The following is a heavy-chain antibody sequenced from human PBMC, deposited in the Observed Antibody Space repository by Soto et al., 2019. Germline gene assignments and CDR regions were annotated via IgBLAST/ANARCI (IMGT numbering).Heavy chain of an antibody. CDR1: GYTFTNFG. V-gene: IGHV1-18*01. D-gene: IGHD3-10*01. Sequence: QVQLVQSGAEVKKPGASVKVSCKTSGYTFTNFGISWVRQAPGQGLELMGWVSNFNGKTTYAQKIQDRVTMTTDTSTTTAYMELRSLRSDDTAVYYCARDKGYSGSGSYYNGFDPWGQGTLVTVSS. CDR3: ARDKGYSGSGSYYNGFDP. J-gene: IGHJ5*02. CDR2: VSNFNGKT.